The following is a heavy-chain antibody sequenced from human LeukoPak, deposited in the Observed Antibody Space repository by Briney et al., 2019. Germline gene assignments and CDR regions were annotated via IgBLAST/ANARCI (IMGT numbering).Heavy chain of an antibody. CDR2: IYYGGST. V-gene: IGHV4-59*01. Sequence: PSETLSLTCTVSGGSISSYYWSWIRQPPGKGLEWIGYIYYGGSTNYNPSLKSRVTISVDTSKNQFSLKLSSVTAADTAVYYCARGLIMAVAGRGEFHYWGQGTLVTVSS. CDR1: GGSISSYY. D-gene: IGHD6-13*01. CDR3: ARGLIMAVAGRGEFHY. J-gene: IGHJ4*02.